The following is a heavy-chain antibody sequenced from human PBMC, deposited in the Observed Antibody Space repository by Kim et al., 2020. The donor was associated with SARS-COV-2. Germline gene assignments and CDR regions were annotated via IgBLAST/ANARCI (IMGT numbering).Heavy chain of an antibody. CDR3: AKDQGITIFGVVVVYGMDV. Sequence: GGSLRLSCAASGFTFSSYAMSWVRQAPGKGLEWVSAISGSGGSTYYADSVKGRFTISRDNSKNTLYLQMNNLRAEDTAVYHCAKDQGITIFGVVVVYGMDVWGQKTPVTVSS. V-gene: IGHV3-23*01. J-gene: IGHJ6*02. CDR1: GFTFSSYA. D-gene: IGHD3-3*01. CDR2: ISGSGGST.